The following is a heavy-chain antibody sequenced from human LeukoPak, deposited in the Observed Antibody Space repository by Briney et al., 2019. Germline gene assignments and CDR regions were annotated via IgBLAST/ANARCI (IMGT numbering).Heavy chain of an antibody. Sequence: SVKVSCKASGYTFTSYDINWVRQATGQGLEWMGWMNPNSGNTGYAQKFQGRVTMTRNTSISTAYMELSSLRSEDTAVYYCARRHKLLLFGEGYYYYYMDVWGKGTTVTISS. V-gene: IGHV1-8*01. D-gene: IGHD3-10*01. CDR2: MNPNSGNT. CDR3: ARRHKLLLFGEGYYYYYMDV. CDR1: GYTFTSYD. J-gene: IGHJ6*03.